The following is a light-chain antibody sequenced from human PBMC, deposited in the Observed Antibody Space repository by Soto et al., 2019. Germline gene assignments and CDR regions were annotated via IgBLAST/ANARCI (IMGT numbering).Light chain of an antibody. CDR2: DTS. V-gene: IGLV7-46*01. CDR1: TGAVTSGHY. Sequence: QAVVTQEPSLTVSPGGTVTLFCGASTGAVTSGHYPYWFQQKPGQAPRTLIYDTSNQHSWTPARFSGSLLGGKAALTLSGEQPEDEAEYYCLRSNSGALVFGGGTKVTVL. CDR3: LRSNSGALV. J-gene: IGLJ2*01.